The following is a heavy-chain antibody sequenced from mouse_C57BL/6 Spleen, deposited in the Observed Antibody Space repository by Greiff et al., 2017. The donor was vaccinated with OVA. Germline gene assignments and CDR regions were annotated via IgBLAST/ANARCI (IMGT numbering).Heavy chain of an antibody. D-gene: IGHD4-1*01. J-gene: IGHJ4*01. Sequence: EVQLQESGGGLVKPGGSLKLSCAASGFTFSDYGMHWVRQAPEKGLEWVAYISSGSSTIYYADTVKGRFTISRDNAKNTLFLQMTSLRSEDTAMYYCARGLGAYAMDYWGQGTSVTVSS. CDR1: GFTFSDYG. V-gene: IGHV5-17*01. CDR3: ARGLGAYAMDY. CDR2: ISSGSSTI.